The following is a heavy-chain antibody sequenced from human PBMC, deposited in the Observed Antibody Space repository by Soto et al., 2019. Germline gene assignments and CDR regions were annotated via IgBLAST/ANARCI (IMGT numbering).Heavy chain of an antibody. V-gene: IGHV3-30*18. J-gene: IGHJ6*02. CDR2: ISNDGSQE. Sequence: QVQLVESGGGVVQPGRSLRLSCVASGFPFSSYGMFWVRQAPGKGLEWVAGISNDGSQEHYADSVKGRFTISRDNSKNTLFVQMNSLRPEDTAVYYCAKDGHNIFFYNYGMDVWGQGTTVSLSS. CDR3: AKDGHNIFFYNYGMDV. D-gene: IGHD3-3*02. CDR1: GFPFSSYG.